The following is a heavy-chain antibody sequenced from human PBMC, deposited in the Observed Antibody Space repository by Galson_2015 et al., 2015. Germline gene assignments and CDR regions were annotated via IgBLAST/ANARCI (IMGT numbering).Heavy chain of an antibody. J-gene: IGHJ4*02. CDR1: GFTFRHYG. CDR2: IWDDGSNK. V-gene: IGHV3-33*01. CDR3: ASYCFTYRSFYY. Sequence: SLRLSCAASGFTFRHYGMNWVRQAPGQGLEWVGFIWDDGSNKYYAESVKGRFTISRDYSKNTLYMQMDSLIVDDTAVYYCASYCFTYRSFYYWGQGTLFTVPS. D-gene: IGHD2-15*01.